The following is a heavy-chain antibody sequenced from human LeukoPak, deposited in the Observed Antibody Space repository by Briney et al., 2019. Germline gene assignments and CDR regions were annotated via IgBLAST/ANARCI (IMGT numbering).Heavy chain of an antibody. CDR1: GFTFSSYA. CDR2: ISYDGSNK. CDR3: ARAHMVRGVPYGMDV. J-gene: IGHJ6*02. D-gene: IGHD3-10*01. V-gene: IGHV3-30-3*01. Sequence: GGSLRLSCAASGFTFSSYAMHWVRQAPGKGLEWVAVISYDGSNKYYADSVKGRFTISRDNSKNTLYLQMNSPRAEDTAVYYCARAHMVRGVPYGMDVWGQGTTVTVSS.